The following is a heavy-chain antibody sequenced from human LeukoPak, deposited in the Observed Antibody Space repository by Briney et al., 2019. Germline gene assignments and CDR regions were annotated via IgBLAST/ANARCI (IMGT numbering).Heavy chain of an antibody. J-gene: IGHJ5*02. Sequence: PGGSLRLSCAASGFTFSSYNMNWVRQAPGKGLEWVSYISSSSSTIYYADSVKGRFTISRDNAKNSLYLQMNSLRAEDTAVYYCARDQDWFDPWGQGTLVTVSS. CDR2: ISSSSSTI. CDR1: GFTFSSYN. CDR3: ARDQDWFDP. V-gene: IGHV3-48*01.